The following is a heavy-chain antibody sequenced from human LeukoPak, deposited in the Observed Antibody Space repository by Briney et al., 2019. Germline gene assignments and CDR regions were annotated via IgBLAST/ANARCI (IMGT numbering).Heavy chain of an antibody. V-gene: IGHV4-61*02. Sequence: SEXXSLTCTVSGGSISSGSYYWSWIRQPAGKGLEWIGRIYTSGSTNYNPSLKSRVTISVDTSKNQFPLKLSSVTAADTAVYYCARLTHYYDSSGYYYEGPVFDYWGQGTLVTVSS. D-gene: IGHD3-22*01. CDR1: GGSISSGSYY. CDR3: ARLTHYYDSSGYYYEGPVFDY. J-gene: IGHJ4*02. CDR2: IYTSGST.